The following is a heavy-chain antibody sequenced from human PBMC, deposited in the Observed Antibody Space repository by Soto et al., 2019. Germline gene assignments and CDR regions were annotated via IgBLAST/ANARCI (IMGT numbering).Heavy chain of an antibody. D-gene: IGHD3-22*01. V-gene: IGHV3-30-3*01. Sequence: QVQLVESGGGVVQPGRSLRLSCAASGFTFSSYAMHWVRQAPGKGLEWVAVISYDGSNKYYADSVKGRFTISRDNSKNTLYMQMNSLRAEDTAVYYCARSGGPSTMIVVVTRHGMDVWGQGTTVTVSS. CDR1: GFTFSSYA. CDR3: ARSGGPSTMIVVVTRHGMDV. CDR2: ISYDGSNK. J-gene: IGHJ6*02.